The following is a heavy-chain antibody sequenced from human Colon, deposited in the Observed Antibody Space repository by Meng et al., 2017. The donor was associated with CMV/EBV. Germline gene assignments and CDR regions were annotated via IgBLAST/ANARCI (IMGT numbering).Heavy chain of an antibody. CDR3: AKDPWESNGCLVY. J-gene: IGHJ4*02. D-gene: IGHD1-26*01. V-gene: IGHV3-23*01. CDR2: IRDSGSYT. Sequence: CAASGFTFSNYAMTWVRQAPGKGLEWVAGIRDSGSYTFYADSVKGRFTISRDNSKSTVYLQMNGLRDDDSAVYYCAKDPWESNGCLVYWGQGVLVTVSS. CDR1: GFTFSNYA.